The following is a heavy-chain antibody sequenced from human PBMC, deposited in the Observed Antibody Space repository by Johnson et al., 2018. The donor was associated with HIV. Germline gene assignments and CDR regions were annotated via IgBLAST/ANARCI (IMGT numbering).Heavy chain of an antibody. J-gene: IGHJ3*02. CDR2: IKSKTDGGTT. Sequence: VQLVESGGGVVQPGRSLRLSCVASGYSFRNSAMHWVRQAPGKGLEWVGRIKSKTDGGTTDHAAPVKGRFTISRDDSKNTLYLQMNSLKTEDTAVYYCTNPDTAMATGALAIWGQGTMVTVSS. V-gene: IGHV3-15*01. CDR3: TNPDTAMATGALAI. D-gene: IGHD5-18*01. CDR1: GYSFRNSA.